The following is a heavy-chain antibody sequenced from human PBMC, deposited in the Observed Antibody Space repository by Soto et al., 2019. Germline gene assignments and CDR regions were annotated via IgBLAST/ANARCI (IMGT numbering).Heavy chain of an antibody. Sequence: SETLSLTCTVSGGSISRGGYYWSWIRQHPGKGLEWIGYIYYSGSTYYNPSLKSRVTIAVDTSKNQFSLKLSSVTAADTAVYYCARGAIWFGQFPRLNSFDPWGQGTMATVSS. J-gene: IGHJ5*02. D-gene: IGHD3-10*01. CDR3: ARGAIWFGQFPRLNSFDP. V-gene: IGHV4-31*03. CDR1: GGSISRGGYY. CDR2: IYYSGST.